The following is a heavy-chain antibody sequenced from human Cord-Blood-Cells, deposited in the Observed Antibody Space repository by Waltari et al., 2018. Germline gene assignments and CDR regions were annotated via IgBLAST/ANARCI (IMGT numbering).Heavy chain of an antibody. CDR2: IYYSGST. Sequence: QLQLQESGPGLVKPSETLSLTCTVPGGSISSSSYYWGWIRQPPGKGLEWIGSIYYSGSTYYNPSLKSRVTISVDTSKNQFSLKLSSVTAADTAVYYCARQDSSSWYWFDPWGQGTLVTVSS. CDR3: ARQDSSSWYWFDP. D-gene: IGHD6-13*01. V-gene: IGHV4-39*07. CDR1: GGSISSSSYY. J-gene: IGHJ5*02.